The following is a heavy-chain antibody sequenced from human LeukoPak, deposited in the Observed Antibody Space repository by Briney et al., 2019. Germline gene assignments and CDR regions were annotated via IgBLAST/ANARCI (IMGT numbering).Heavy chain of an antibody. V-gene: IGHV3-66*01. J-gene: IGHJ4*02. CDR3: ARGRGYYDTLQFDY. Sequence: GGSLRLSCAASGFTVSSNYMSWVRQAPGKGLEWVSVIYSGGSTYYADSVKGRFTISRDNSKNTLYLQMNSLRAEDTAVYYCARGRGYYDTLQFDYWGQGTLVTVSS. D-gene: IGHD3-22*01. CDR2: IYSGGST. CDR1: GFTVSSNY.